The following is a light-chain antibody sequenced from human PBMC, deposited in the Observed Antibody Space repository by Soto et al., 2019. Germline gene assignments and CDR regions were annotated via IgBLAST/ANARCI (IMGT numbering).Light chain of an antibody. CDR1: SSNIGSNT. J-gene: IGLJ2*01. Sequence: QSVLTQPPSASGTPGQRVAISCSGGSSNIGSNTVNWYQHLPGTAPKLLIYSNNQRPSGVPDRFSGSQSGTSASLAISGLQSEDEGHYYCSTWDDTLNGVLFGGGTKVTLL. CDR2: SNN. V-gene: IGLV1-44*01. CDR3: STWDDTLNGVL.